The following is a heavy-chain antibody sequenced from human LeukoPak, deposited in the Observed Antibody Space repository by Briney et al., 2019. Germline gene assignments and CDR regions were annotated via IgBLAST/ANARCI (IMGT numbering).Heavy chain of an antibody. V-gene: IGHV3-15*01. Sequence: PGGSLRLSCAASGFTFSNAWMSWVRQAPGKGLEWVGRIKSKTDGGTTDYAAPVKGRFTISRDDSKNTLYLQMNSLKTEDTAVYYCTTVAEGSSSWRRFDYWGQGTLVTVSS. J-gene: IGHJ4*02. CDR2: IKSKTDGGTT. CDR1: GFTFSNAW. D-gene: IGHD6-13*01. CDR3: TTVAEGSSSWRRFDY.